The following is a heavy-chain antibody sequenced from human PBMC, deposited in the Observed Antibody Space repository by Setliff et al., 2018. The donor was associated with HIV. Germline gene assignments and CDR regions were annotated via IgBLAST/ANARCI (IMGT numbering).Heavy chain of an antibody. CDR2: MSGINDNT. Sequence: GGSLRLSCAASGFTFSSYGMNWVRHAPGKGLEWLSLMSGINDNTHYADSVKGRFTISRDNSKNTLYLQMNSLRAEETAVYYCARGVFDYWGQGALVTVSS. J-gene: IGHJ4*02. CDR1: GFTFSSYG. CDR3: ARGVFDY. V-gene: IGHV3-23*01.